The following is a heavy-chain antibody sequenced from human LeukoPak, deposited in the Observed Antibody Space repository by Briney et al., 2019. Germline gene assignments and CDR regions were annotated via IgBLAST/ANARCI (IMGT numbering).Heavy chain of an antibody. Sequence: SETLSLTCAVYGGSFSGYYWSWIRQPPGKGLEWIGEINHSGSTNYNPSLKSRVTISVDTSKNQFPLKLSSVTAADTAVYYCARGPRGIHLPGLRFDYWGQGTLVTVSS. CDR2: INHSGST. CDR1: GGSFSGYY. V-gene: IGHV4-34*01. J-gene: IGHJ4*02. D-gene: IGHD4-17*01. CDR3: ARGPRGIHLPGLRFDY.